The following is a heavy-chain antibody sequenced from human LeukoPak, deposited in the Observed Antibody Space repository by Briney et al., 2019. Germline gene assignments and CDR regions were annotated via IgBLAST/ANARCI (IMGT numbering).Heavy chain of an antibody. J-gene: IGHJ4*02. V-gene: IGHV4-34*01. CDR2: INHSGST. D-gene: IGHD6-19*01. Sequence: SETLSLTCAVYGGSFSGYYWSWIRQPPGKGLEWIGEINHSGSTNYNPSLKSRVTISVDTSKNLFSLKLSSVTAADTAVYYCARRPSSGGWYLLDYWGQGTLVTVSS. CDR1: GGSFSGYY. CDR3: ARRPSSGGWYLLDY.